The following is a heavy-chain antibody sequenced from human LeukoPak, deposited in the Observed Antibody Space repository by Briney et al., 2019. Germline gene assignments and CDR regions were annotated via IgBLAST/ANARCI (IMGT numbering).Heavy chain of an antibody. V-gene: IGHV4-30-2*01. CDR2: IYHSGST. Sequence: PSETLSLTCTVSGGSISSGGYYWSWIRQPPGKGLEWIGYIYHSGSTYYNPSLKSRVTISVDTSKNQFSLKLSSVTAADTAVYYCARPIGRRSTDYFLYFWGRGTPVVVSS. CDR3: ARPIGRRSTDYFLYF. D-gene: IGHD3-22*01. CDR1: GGSISSGGYY. J-gene: IGHJ4*02.